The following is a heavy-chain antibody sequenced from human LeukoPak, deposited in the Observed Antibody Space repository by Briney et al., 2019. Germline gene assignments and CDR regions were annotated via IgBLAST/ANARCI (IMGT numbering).Heavy chain of an antibody. J-gene: IGHJ4*02. CDR1: GFTFSGFW. V-gene: IGHV3-74*01. Sequence: GGSLRLSYAASGFTFSGFWMHWVRQAPGKGQVWISRLHSDGSNTDYADSVKGRFTISRDNAKNTLYLQMNSLSAEDTAVYYCARDSGGYPGHFDYWGQGTLATVSS. D-gene: IGHD1-26*01. CDR3: ARDSGGYPGHFDY. CDR2: LHSDGSNT.